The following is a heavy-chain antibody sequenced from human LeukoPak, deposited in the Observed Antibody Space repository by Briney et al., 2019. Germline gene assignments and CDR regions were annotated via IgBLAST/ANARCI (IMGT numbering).Heavy chain of an antibody. CDR3: AIRATVAGWGFDY. D-gene: IGHD6-19*01. J-gene: IGHJ4*02. CDR1: GYTFSRYG. V-gene: IGHV1-18*01. Sequence: ASVKVSCKASGYTFSRYGINWVRQAPGEGLEWMGWISAYNGNTNYAQKLQGRVTMTTDTSTSTAYMELRSVRSDATAVYYCAIRATVAGWGFDYWGQGTLVAVSS. CDR2: ISAYNGNT.